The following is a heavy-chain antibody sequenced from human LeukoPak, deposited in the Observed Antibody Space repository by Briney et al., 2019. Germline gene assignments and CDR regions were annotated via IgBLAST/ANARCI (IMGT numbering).Heavy chain of an antibody. D-gene: IGHD4-17*01. V-gene: IGHV4-59*01. J-gene: IGHJ6*02. CDR3: ARDREMTTVYYYGMDV. CDR2: IYYSGST. CDR1: GGSISSYY. Sequence: PSETLSLTCTVPGGSISSYYWSWIRQPPGKGLEWIGNIYYSGSTNYNPSLKSRVTISIDTSKNQFSLKLTSVTAADTAVYYCARDREMTTVYYYGMDVWGQGTTVTVSS.